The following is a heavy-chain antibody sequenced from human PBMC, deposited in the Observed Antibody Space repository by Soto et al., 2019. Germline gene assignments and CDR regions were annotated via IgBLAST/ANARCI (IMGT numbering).Heavy chain of an antibody. V-gene: IGHV1-18*04. Sequence: SVKVSCKASGYTFTSYGISWVRQAPGQGLEWMGWISAYNGNTNYAQKLQGRVTMTTDTSTSTAYMELRSLRSDDTAVYYCARSAIFGVVNAYYFDYWGQGTLVTVSS. CDR1: GYTFTSYG. J-gene: IGHJ4*02. CDR3: ARSAIFGVVNAYYFDY. D-gene: IGHD3-3*01. CDR2: ISAYNGNT.